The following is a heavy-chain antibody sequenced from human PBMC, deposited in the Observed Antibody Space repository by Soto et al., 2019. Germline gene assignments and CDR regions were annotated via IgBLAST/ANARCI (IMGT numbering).Heavy chain of an antibody. D-gene: IGHD4-17*01. CDR1: GSTFTDYY. J-gene: IGHJ4*02. CDR2: VDPGDGAA. V-gene: IGHV1-69-2*01. CDR3: ATGGDYELDF. Sequence: EVQLVQSGADVKKPGATANISCKISGSTFTDYYIHWVQQAPGKVPQWVGLVDPGDGAARYAEKFQGTVTITADTSTDTTFLELRSLRSEVTAVYYCATGGDYELDFWGQGTLVTVSS.